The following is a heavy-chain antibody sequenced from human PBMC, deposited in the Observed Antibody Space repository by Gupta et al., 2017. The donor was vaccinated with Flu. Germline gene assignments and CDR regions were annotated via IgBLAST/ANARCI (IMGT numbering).Heavy chain of an antibody. CDR3: ATQTSITGTVDY. CDR1: GFKFSSYA. V-gene: IGHV3-23*01. CDR2: ISVGGTTT. Sequence: EVQLLESGGDLVQPGGSLRLSCAASGFKFSSYAMTWVRQAPGKGLEWVSAISVGGTTTYYADSVKGRFTISRDNFKNTLYLQMNSLRAEDTALYYCATQTSITGTVDYWGQGTLVTVSS. J-gene: IGHJ4*02. D-gene: IGHD1-7*01.